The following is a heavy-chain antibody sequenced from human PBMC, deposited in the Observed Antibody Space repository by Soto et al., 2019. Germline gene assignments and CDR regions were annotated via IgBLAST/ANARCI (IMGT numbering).Heavy chain of an antibody. Sequence: GASVKVSCKASGYTFTSYGIGWVRQAPGQGLEWMGWISAYNGNTNYAQKLQGRVTMTTDTSTSTAYMELRSLRSDDTAVYYCARVWGDSGGYYEGLWFAPWGQGTLVTVSS. J-gene: IGHJ5*02. CDR3: ARVWGDSGGYYEGLWFAP. D-gene: IGHD3-22*01. CDR1: GYTFTSYG. V-gene: IGHV1-18*01. CDR2: ISAYNGNT.